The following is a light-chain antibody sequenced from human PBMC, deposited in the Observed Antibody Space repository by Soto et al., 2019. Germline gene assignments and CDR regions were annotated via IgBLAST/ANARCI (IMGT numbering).Light chain of an antibody. CDR3: QQLTNFRFT. CDR1: QDINKN. V-gene: IGKV1-33*01. CDR2: DAS. J-gene: IGKJ2*01. Sequence: DIQMTQSPSSLSASVGDRVTITCQASQDINKNLIWYQQKPGKAPKLLIYDASDLETGVPSRFSGSGSGTDFTLTISSLQPEDFATYYCQQLTNFRFTFGQGTKLDIK.